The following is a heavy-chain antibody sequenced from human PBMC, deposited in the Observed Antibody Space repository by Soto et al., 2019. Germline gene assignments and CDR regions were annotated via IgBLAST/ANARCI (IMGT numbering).Heavy chain of an antibody. J-gene: IGHJ4*02. Sequence: GGSLRLSCTASGFTFSSYAMHWVRQAPGKGLEYGSAISSNGGSTYYANSVKGRFTISRDNSKNTLYLQMGSLRAEDMAVYYCARDHYDSSGSDPRWGQGTLVTVSS. CDR1: GFTFSSYA. CDR2: ISSNGGST. CDR3: ARDHYDSSGSDPR. V-gene: IGHV3-64*01. D-gene: IGHD3-22*01.